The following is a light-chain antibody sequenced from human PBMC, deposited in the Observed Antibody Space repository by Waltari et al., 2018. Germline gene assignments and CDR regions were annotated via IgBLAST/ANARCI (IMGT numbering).Light chain of an antibody. Sequence: QSVLTQPPSASGTPGQRVTISCSGSSSNLGSNFLYWYQPLPGTAPKPLIYRNHERPSRVPDRFAASKYGTTASLVINELRSEDEGIYYCASRDESHYVFGPGTTVTVL. V-gene: IGLV1-47*01. CDR2: RNH. CDR3: ASRDESHYV. J-gene: IGLJ1*01. CDR1: SSNLGSNF.